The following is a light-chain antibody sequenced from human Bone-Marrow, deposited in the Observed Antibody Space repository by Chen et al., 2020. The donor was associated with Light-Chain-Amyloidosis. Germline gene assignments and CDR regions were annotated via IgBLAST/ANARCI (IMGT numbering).Light chain of an antibody. CDR2: RDT. CDR1: VLPTKY. CDR3: QSADSSGTYEVI. Sequence: SYELTQPPSVSVSPGQTARSTCSGNVLPTKYAYWYQQKPGQAPVLVTHRDTERPSGISERFSGSSSGTKATLTISGVQAEDEADYHCQSADSSGTYEVIFGGGTKLTVL. V-gene: IGLV3-25*03. J-gene: IGLJ2*01.